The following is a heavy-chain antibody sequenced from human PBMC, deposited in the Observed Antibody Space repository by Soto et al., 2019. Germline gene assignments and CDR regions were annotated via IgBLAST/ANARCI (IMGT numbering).Heavy chain of an antibody. Sequence: PGGSLRLSCAASGFTFSSYWMSWVRQAPGKGLVWVANINTGGSNKDYVDSVKGRFTISRDNAKNTLYLQMNSLRVEDTAVYYCARILGYCSGGSCWSDPWGQGTLVTVSS. CDR3: ARILGYCSGGSCWSDP. D-gene: IGHD2-15*01. J-gene: IGHJ5*02. CDR2: INTGGSNK. V-gene: IGHV3-7*01. CDR1: GFTFSSYW.